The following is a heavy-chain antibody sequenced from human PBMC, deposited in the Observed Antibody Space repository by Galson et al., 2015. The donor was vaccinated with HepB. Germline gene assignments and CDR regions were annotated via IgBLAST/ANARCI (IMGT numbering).Heavy chain of an antibody. D-gene: IGHD5-18*01. CDR2: INPNSGGT. Sequence: SVKVSCKASGYTFTGNYMHWVRQAPGQGLEWMGWINPNSGGTNYAQKFQGRVTMTRDTSISTAYMELSRLTSDDTAVYYCAGDRGYSYGYDAFDIWGQGTMVTVSS. CDR3: AGDRGYSYGYDAFDI. J-gene: IGHJ3*02. CDR1: GYTFTGNY. V-gene: IGHV1-2*02.